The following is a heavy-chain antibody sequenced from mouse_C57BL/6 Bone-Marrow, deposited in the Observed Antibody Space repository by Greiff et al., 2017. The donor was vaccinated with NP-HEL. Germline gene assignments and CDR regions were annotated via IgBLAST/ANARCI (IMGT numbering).Heavy chain of an antibody. D-gene: IGHD2-4*01. CDR2: IDPENGDT. CDR3: TPPSYDYPWFAY. J-gene: IGHJ3*01. Sequence: VQLQQSGAELVRPGASVKLSCTASGFNIKDDYMHWVKQRPEQGLEWIGWIDPENGDTEYASKFKGKATITADTSSNTAYLELSSLTSEDTAVYYCTPPSYDYPWFAYWGQGTLVTVSA. V-gene: IGHV14-4*01. CDR1: GFNIKDDY.